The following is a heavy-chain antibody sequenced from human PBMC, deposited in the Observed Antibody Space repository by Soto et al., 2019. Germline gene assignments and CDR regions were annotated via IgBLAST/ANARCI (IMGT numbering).Heavy chain of an antibody. CDR3: ASFPAGGDGSYSYFDY. CDR1: GFTFSSYS. V-gene: IGHV3-48*02. D-gene: IGHD1-26*01. Sequence: GGSLRLSCAASGFTFSSYSMNWVRQAPGKGLEWVSYISSSSSTIYYADSVKGRFTISRDNAKNSLYLQMNSLRDEDTAVYYCASFPAGGDGSYSYFDYWGQGTLVTVSS. CDR2: ISSSSSTI. J-gene: IGHJ4*02.